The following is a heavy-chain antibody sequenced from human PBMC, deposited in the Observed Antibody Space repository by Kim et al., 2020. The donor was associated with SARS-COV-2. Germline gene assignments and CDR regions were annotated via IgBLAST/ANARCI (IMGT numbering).Heavy chain of an antibody. CDR1: GGSISSYY. V-gene: IGHV4-59*01. J-gene: IGHJ6*02. Sequence: SETLSLTCTVSGGSISSYYWSWIRQPPGKGLEWIGYIYYSGSTNYNPSLKSRVTISVDTSKNQFSLKLSSVTAADTAVYYCAREIYYYDSSGYYYYYYGMDVWGQGTTVTVSS. D-gene: IGHD3-22*01. CDR3: AREIYYYDSSGYYYYYYGMDV. CDR2: IYYSGST.